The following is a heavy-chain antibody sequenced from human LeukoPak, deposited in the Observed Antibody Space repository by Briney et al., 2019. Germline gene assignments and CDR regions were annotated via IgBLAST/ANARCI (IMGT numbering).Heavy chain of an antibody. CDR3: AKDLWASGSYHRLGH. J-gene: IGHJ5*02. D-gene: IGHD3-10*01. V-gene: IGHV3-23*01. CDR1: GFTFSSYA. CDR2: ISGSGLST. Sequence: GGSLRLSCAASGFTFSSYAMNWVRQAPGKGLEWVSAISGSGLSTYYADSVKGRFTISRDNSKNMLYLQMNSLRVEDTAIYYCAKDLWASGSYHRLGHWGQGTLVTVSS.